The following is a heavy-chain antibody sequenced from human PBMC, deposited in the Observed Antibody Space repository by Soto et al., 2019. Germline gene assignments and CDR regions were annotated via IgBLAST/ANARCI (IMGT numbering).Heavy chain of an antibody. CDR3: MTDDFPMRGADY. J-gene: IGHJ4*02. Sequence: EVQLVESGGGLAKPGGSLRLSCEGSGLSFSDAWMHWVRQAPGKGLEWVGRIKRDSDGGTTDYAAPVKGRFTISRDDSKNTMYLQMNSLKIDDTAMYYCMTDDFPMRGADYWGQGNLVTVSS. V-gene: IGHV3-15*07. CDR2: IKRDSDGGTT. D-gene: IGHD5-12*01. CDR1: GLSFSDAW.